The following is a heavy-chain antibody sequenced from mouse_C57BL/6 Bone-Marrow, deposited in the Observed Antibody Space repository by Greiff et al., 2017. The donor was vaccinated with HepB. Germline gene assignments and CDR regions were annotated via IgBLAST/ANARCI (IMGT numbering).Heavy chain of an antibody. J-gene: IGHJ1*03. Sequence: EVKLMESGGGLVKPGGSLKLSCAASGFTFSSYAMSWVRQTPEKRLEWVATISDGGSYTYYPDNVKGRFTISRDNAKNNLYLQMSHLKSEDTAMYYCARGGRDWYFDVWGTGTTVTVSS. CDR2: ISDGGSYT. CDR3: ARGGRDWYFDV. D-gene: IGHD3-3*01. V-gene: IGHV5-4*03. CDR1: GFTFSSYA.